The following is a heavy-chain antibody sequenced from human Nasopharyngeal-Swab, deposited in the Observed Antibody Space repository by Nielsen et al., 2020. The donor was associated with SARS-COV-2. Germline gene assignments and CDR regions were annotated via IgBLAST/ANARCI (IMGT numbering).Heavy chain of an antibody. CDR3: AREEYSSAGDGGCHY. D-gene: IGHD6-6*01. V-gene: IGHV1-2*06. J-gene: IGHJ4*02. CDR2: INPNSGGT. Sequence: ASVKVSCKASGYTFTGYYMHCLRQAPGQGLEWMGRINPNSGGTNYAQKFQGRVTMTRDTTISTAYMELIRLRCDDTAVYYCAREEYSSAGDGGCHYWGQGTLVTVSS. CDR1: GYTFTGYY.